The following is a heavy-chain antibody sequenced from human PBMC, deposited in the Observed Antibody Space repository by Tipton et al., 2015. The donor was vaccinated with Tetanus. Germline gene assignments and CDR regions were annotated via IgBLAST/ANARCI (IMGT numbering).Heavy chain of an antibody. Sequence: TLSLTCTVSGGSISSGGYYCSWVRQPPGKGLEWIGHTHYSGNTNYNSSLWSRVTISLDTSKNQFSLKLSSVTAADTAVYYCVANDGGLEHGQHWGQGTLVTVSS. CDR1: GGSISSGGYY. J-gene: IGHJ1*01. V-gene: IGHV4-61*08. CDR3: VANDGGLEHGQH. D-gene: IGHD2-8*01. CDR2: THYSGNT.